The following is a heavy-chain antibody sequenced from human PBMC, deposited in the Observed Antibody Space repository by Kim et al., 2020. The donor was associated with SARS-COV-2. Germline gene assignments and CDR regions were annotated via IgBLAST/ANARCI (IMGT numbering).Heavy chain of an antibody. CDR3: ASPGSHDSSGYLRY. D-gene: IGHD3-22*01. V-gene: IGHV3-74*01. CDR1: GFTFSSYW. Sequence: GGSLRLSCAASGFTFSSYWMHWVRQAPGKGLVWVSRINSDGSSTSYADSVKGRFTISRDNAKSTLYLQMNSLRAEDTAVYYCASPGSHDSSGYLRYWGQGTLVTVSS. CDR2: INSDGSST. J-gene: IGHJ4*02.